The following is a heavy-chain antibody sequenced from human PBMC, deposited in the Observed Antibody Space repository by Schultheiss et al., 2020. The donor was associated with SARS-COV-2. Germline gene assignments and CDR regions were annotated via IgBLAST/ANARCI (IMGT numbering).Heavy chain of an antibody. CDR2: IYYSGST. CDR3: ARVRAGYSLNWFDP. D-gene: IGHD6-13*01. J-gene: IGHJ5*02. V-gene: IGHV4-59*02. CDR1: GGSVRSYF. Sequence: SQTLSLTCTVSGGSVRSYFWSWIRQPPGKGLEWIGYIYYSGSTYYNPSLKSRVTISVDTSENQFSLKLSSVTAADTAVYYCARVRAGYSLNWFDPWGQGTLVTVSS.